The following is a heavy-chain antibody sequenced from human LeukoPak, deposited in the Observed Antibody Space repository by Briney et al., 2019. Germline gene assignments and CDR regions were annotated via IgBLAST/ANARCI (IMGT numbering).Heavy chain of an antibody. D-gene: IGHD2-2*01. CDR2: INHSGST. Sequence: SETLSLTCAVSGGSFSGYYWSWIRQPPGKGLEWIGEINHSGSTNYNPSPKSRVTISVDTSKNQFSLKLSSVTAADTAVYYCARLVRFYCGSTSCYEGYFDYWGQGTLVTVSS. CDR3: ARLVRFYCGSTSCYEGYFDY. J-gene: IGHJ4*02. V-gene: IGHV4-34*01. CDR1: GGSFSGYY.